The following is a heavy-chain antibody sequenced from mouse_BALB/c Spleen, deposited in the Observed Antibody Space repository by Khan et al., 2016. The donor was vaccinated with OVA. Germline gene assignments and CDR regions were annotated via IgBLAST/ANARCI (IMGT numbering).Heavy chain of an antibody. CDR1: GYTFINYW. CDR2: INPSTGYT. D-gene: IGHD1-1*01. V-gene: IGHV1-7*01. CDR3: SRWGLRWAFAY. J-gene: IGHJ2*01. Sequence: QVQLQQSGAELAKPGASVKMSCKASGYTFINYWILWVKQRPGQGLEWIGYINPSTGYTEYNQNFKDKATLTAEKSSSTAYMQLSSLTSEDSAVFYCSRWGLRWAFAYWGQGTPLTVSA.